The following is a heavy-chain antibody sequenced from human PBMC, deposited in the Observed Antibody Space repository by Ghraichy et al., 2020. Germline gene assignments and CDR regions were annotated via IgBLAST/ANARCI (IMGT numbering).Heavy chain of an antibody. V-gene: IGHV4-38-2*02. D-gene: IGHD3-3*01. CDR3: ARRGGSWSALSVSWFDP. Sequence: SQTRSLTCTVSGSSLSTAYYWGWIRQPPGKGLEWIGSISHSGSTYYNPFLQSRVTMSVDTSKNQFSLQLNSVTAADTAVYYCARRGGSWSALSVSWFDPWGQGTLVTVAS. J-gene: IGHJ5*02. CDR1: GSSLSTAYY. CDR2: ISHSGST.